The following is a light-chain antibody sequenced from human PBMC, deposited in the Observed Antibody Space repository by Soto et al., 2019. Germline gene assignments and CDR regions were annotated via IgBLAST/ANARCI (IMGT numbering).Light chain of an antibody. V-gene: IGKV3-15*01. CDR1: QNVYNH. J-gene: IGKJ4*01. CDR2: DAS. CDR3: QQCRNWSLT. Sequence: EIVMTQSPATLSVSPGDGATLSCKASQNVYNHLAWYQQRPGQPHRLLIYDASTRATGISARFSGSGYGPEFTLTISSLQSEDFAVYLCQQCRNWSLTFGGGTNVEIK.